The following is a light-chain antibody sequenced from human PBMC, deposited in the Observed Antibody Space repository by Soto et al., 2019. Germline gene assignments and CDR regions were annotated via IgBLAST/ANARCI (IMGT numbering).Light chain of an antibody. CDR3: QQYGSSPWT. V-gene: IGKV3-20*01. CDR1: QSVSSNY. J-gene: IGKJ1*01. Sequence: EIVLTQSPXXLSXSXXXXXXXXXRXXQSVSSNYLAWYQQKPGQAPRPLIYGASSRATGIPDRFSGSGAGTHFTLTISRLEPEDFAVYYCQQYGSSPWTFGQGTKVEIK. CDR2: GAS.